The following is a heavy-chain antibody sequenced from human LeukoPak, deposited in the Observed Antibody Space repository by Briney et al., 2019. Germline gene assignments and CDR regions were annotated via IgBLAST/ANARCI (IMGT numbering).Heavy chain of an antibody. V-gene: IGHV4-4*02. CDR1: GGSISSSNW. D-gene: IGHD3-22*01. CDR3: ARVPDYYDSSGSGHYWFDP. Sequence: SETLSLTCAVSGGSISSSNWWSWVRQPPGKGLEWIGEIYHSGSTNYNPSLKSRATISVDKSKNQFSLKLSSVTAADTAVYYCARVPDYYDSSGSGHYWFDPWGQGTLVTVSS. CDR2: IYHSGST. J-gene: IGHJ5*02.